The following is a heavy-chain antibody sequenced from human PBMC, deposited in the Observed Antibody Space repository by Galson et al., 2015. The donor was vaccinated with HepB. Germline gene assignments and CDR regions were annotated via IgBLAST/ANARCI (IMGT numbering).Heavy chain of an antibody. V-gene: IGHV3-49*03. CDR3: TRDLSGGLGGDTGY. CDR1: GFTFGDFGDYA. J-gene: IGHJ4*02. D-gene: IGHD3-16*01. Sequence: SLRLSCAASGFTFGDFGDYAMSWFRQAPGKGLEWVGFIRSKAYGGTTAYAASVKGRFTISRDDSKSIAYLQMSSLRTEDTAVYYCTRDLSGGLGGDTGYWGQGTLVTVSS. CDR2: IRSKAYGGTT.